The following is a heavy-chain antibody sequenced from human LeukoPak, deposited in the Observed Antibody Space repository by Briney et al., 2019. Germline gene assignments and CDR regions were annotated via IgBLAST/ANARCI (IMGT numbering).Heavy chain of an antibody. CDR3: AELGITMIGGV. CDR1: GFTFRCYE. V-gene: IGHV3-48*03. CDR2: LSSSGSTI. Sequence: PGGSLRLSCEDSGFTFRCYEMNWVRQAPGKGLEWIAYLSSSGSTIYYADSVKGRFTISRDNAKNSLYLQMNSLRAEDTAVYYCAELGITMIGGVWGKGTTVTISS. D-gene: IGHD3-10*02. J-gene: IGHJ6*04.